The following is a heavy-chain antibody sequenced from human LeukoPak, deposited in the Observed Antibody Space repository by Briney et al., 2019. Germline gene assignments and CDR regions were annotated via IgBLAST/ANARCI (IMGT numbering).Heavy chain of an antibody. V-gene: IGHV4-4*07. CDR3: ARGYNGDTAMVRAAFDI. CDR1: GGSISSYY. Sequence: TSETLSLTCTVSGGSISSYYWSWIRQPAGKGLEWIGRIYTSGSTNYNPSLKSRVTMSVDTSKNQFSLKLSSVTAADTAVYYCARGYNGDTAMVRAAFDIWGQGTMVTVSS. J-gene: IGHJ3*02. D-gene: IGHD5-18*01. CDR2: IYTSGST.